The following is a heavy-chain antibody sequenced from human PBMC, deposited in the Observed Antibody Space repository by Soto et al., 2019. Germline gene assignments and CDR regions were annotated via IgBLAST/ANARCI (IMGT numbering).Heavy chain of an antibody. J-gene: IGHJ6*02. Sequence: SGGSLRLSCAASGFTFSSYAMHWVRQAPGKGLEWVAVISYDGSNKYYADSVKGRFTISRDNSKNTLYLQMNSLRAEDTAVYYCAIMTTVASGGMDVWGQGTTVTVSS. CDR2: ISYDGSNK. V-gene: IGHV3-30-3*01. D-gene: IGHD4-17*01. CDR3: AIMTTVASGGMDV. CDR1: GFTFSSYA.